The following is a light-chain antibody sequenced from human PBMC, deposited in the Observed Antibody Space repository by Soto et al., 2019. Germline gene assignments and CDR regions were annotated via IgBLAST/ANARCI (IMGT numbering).Light chain of an antibody. CDR3: QQYNSWRWT. Sequence: EIVMTQSPATLSVSPGERATLSCRASQSVRSNLAWYQQKPGQAPRLLIYGASTRATAIPARFSGSGSGTEFALTISSLQSEDFAVYFCQQYNSWRWTFGQGTKVEIK. CDR1: QSVRSN. CDR2: GAS. J-gene: IGKJ1*01. V-gene: IGKV3-15*01.